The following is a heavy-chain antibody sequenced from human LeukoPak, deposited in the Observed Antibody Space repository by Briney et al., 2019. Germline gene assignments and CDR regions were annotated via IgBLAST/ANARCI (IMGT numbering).Heavy chain of an antibody. Sequence: ASVSVSCKASGYTFTSKGISWVRQAPGQGLEWMGWISAYNGNTNYAQKLQGRVTMTTDTSTSTAYMELRSMRSDDTAVYYCARVTGGSSWYGSYYWYFDLWGRGTLVTVSS. V-gene: IGHV1-18*01. CDR1: GYTFTSKG. CDR3: ARVTGGSSWYGSYYWYFDL. CDR2: ISAYNGNT. D-gene: IGHD6-13*01. J-gene: IGHJ2*01.